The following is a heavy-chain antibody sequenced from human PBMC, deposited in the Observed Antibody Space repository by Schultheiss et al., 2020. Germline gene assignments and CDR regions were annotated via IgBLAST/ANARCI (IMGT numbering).Heavy chain of an antibody. D-gene: IGHD3-22*01. CDR2: ICCGGAST. V-gene: IGHV4-39*01. Sequence: SETLSLTCTVSGGSISSSSYYWGWIRQPPGKGLEWVGSICCGGASTYYNPPLKSRVTISVDTSKNQFSLKLSSVTAADTAVYYCARRDSSGYGFDYWGQGTLVTVSS. CDR3: ARRDSSGYGFDY. CDR1: GGSISSSSYY. J-gene: IGHJ4*02.